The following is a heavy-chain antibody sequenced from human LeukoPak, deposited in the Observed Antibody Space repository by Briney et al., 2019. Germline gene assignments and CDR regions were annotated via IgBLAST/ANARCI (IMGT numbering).Heavy chain of an antibody. J-gene: IGHJ5*02. CDR3: ATGVDTMVRGGEYWFDP. D-gene: IGHD3-10*01. Sequence: ASVKVSCKVSGYTLTELSMHWVRQAPGKGLEWMGGFDPEDGETIYAQKFQGRVTMTEDTSTDTAYMELSSLRSEDTAVYYCATGVDTMVRGGEYWFDPWGQGTLVTVSS. V-gene: IGHV1-24*01. CDR2: FDPEDGET. CDR1: GYTLTELS.